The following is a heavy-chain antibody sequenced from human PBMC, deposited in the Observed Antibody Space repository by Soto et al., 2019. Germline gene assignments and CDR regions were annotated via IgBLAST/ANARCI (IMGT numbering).Heavy chain of an antibody. J-gene: IGHJ5*02. CDR2: INAGNGNT. D-gene: IGHD3-10*01. V-gene: IGHV1-3*01. Sequence: QVQLVQSGAEVKETGASVSVSCKAFGSTFTAYNIHWLRQSPGQGLEGMGWINAGNGNTRSSRKFQGRVIITRDTSATTAYMEVDSLRSEDTAIYYCARVAPSGGSVPRFDPWGQGTLLTVSS. CDR3: ARVAPSGGSVPRFDP. CDR1: GSTFTAYN.